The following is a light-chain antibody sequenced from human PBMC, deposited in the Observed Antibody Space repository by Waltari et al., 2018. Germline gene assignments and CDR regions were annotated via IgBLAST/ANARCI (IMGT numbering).Light chain of an antibody. V-gene: IGKV1-6*01. J-gene: IGKJ2*01. CDR1: QGIRNE. CDR3: QQYNNWPYT. CDR2: GAS. Sequence: AIQMTQSPSSLSASVGDRVPITCRASQGIRNELAWYQQKPGKAPKVLIYGASSLQSGVPSRFTGSGSDTDFTLTISSLQPEDFATYYCQQYNNWPYTFGQGTKLEIK.